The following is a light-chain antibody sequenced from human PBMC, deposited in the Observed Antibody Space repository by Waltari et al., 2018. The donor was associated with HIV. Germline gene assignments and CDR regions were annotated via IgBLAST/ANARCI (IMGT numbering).Light chain of an antibody. CDR1: SSNIGSNA. Sequence: QSVLTQPPSVSAAPVPRVTIPCSGSSSNIGSNAVSWYQQLPGTAPKLLIFDNYKRPSGIPDRFSGSKSGTSATLGITGLQTGDEADYYCGTWDSGLSAVVFGGGTKLTVL. CDR2: DNY. V-gene: IGLV1-51*01. CDR3: GTWDSGLSAVV. J-gene: IGLJ3*02.